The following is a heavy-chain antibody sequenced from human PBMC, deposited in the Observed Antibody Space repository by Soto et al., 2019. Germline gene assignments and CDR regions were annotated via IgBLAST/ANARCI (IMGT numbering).Heavy chain of an antibody. J-gene: IGHJ4*02. CDR3: ARDRSTIYGVVTTIDY. D-gene: IGHD3-3*01. CDR1: GFTFSPYS. Sequence: GGSLRLSCTVSGFTFSPYSMNWVRQAPGKGLEWISYISSGGDTIYYADSVRGRFTVSRDNTKNSLYLQMDSLRDEDTAVYYCARDRSTIYGVVTTIDYWGQGTLVTVSS. CDR2: ISSGGDTI. V-gene: IGHV3-48*02.